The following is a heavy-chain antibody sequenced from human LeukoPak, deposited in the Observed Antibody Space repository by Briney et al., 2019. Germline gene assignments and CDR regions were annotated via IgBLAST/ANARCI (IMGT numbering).Heavy chain of an antibody. V-gene: IGHV1-69*01. D-gene: IGHD3-10*01. CDR2: IIPIFGTA. CDR1: GGTFSRYA. J-gene: IGHJ5*02. CDR3: ARKSMVRGNVFDP. Sequence: SSVKVSCKASGGTFSRYAISWVRQAPGQGLEWMGGIIPIFGTANYAQKFQGRVTITADESTSTAYMELSSLRSEDTAVYYCARKSMVRGNVFDPWGQGTLVTVSS.